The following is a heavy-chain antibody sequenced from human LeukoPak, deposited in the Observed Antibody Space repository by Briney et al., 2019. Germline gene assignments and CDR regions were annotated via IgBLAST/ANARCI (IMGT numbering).Heavy chain of an antibody. J-gene: IGHJ4*02. CDR1: GGSFSGYY. Sequence: SETLSLTCAVYGGSFSGYYWSWIRQPPGKGLEWIGEINHSGSTNYNPSLKSRVTISVDTSNNQFSLKLSPVTAADTAVYYCARGRGSGSFGNYWGQGTLVTVSS. CDR2: INHSGST. D-gene: IGHD6-19*01. V-gene: IGHV4-34*01. CDR3: ARGRGSGSFGNY.